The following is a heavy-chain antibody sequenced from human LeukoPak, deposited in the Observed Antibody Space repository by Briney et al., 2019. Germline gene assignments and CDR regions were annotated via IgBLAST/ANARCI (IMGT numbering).Heavy chain of an antibody. CDR3: ASLPYDSSGYYSDY. D-gene: IGHD3-22*01. Sequence: GRSLRLSCAASGFTFSSYAMHWVRQAPGKGLEWVAVISYDGSNKYYADSVKGRFTISRDNSKNTLYLQMNSLRAEDTAVYYCASLPYDSSGYYSDYWGQGTLVTVSS. CDR1: GFTFSSYA. CDR2: ISYDGSNK. J-gene: IGHJ4*02. V-gene: IGHV3-30*04.